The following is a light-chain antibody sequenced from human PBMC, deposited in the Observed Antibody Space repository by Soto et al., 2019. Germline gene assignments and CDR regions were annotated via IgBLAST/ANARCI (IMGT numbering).Light chain of an antibody. CDR3: QQYENPLLT. J-gene: IGKJ4*01. CDR2: DAS. CDR1: QDISNY. V-gene: IGKV1-33*01. Sequence: DIQMTQSPSSLSASAGDRVTITCQASQDISNYLNWYQQKPGKAPKLLIYDASNLETGVPSRFSGSVSGTDFTFTISGLQPEDTATYYCQQYENPLLTFGGGTKVEIK.